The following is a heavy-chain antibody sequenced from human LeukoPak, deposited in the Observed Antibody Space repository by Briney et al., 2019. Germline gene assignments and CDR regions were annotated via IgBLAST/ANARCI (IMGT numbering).Heavy chain of an antibody. D-gene: IGHD6-13*01. CDR3: ARGRLSSNWWRYDY. J-gene: IGHJ4*02. CDR2: IYYSGST. V-gene: IGHV4-39*07. Sequence: PSETLSLTCTGSGGSISSSSYYWGWIRQPPGKGLEWIGSIYYSGSTYYNPSLKSRVTISVDTSKNRFSLKLSSVTAADTAVYYCARGRLSSNWWRYDYWGQGTLVTVSS. CDR1: GGSISSSSYY.